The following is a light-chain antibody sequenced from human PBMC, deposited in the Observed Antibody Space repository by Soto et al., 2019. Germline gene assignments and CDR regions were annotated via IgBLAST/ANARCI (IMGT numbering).Light chain of an antibody. Sequence: DIQMTQSPSTLSASVGDRITITCRASQSISNLLAWYQQKPGKAPKLLIYKASTLESGVPSRFSGSGSGTEFTLTLSGLQPDDFATYYCQQYNSYSTFGQGTKLEMK. V-gene: IGKV1-5*03. CDR1: QSISNL. CDR3: QQYNSYST. CDR2: KAS. J-gene: IGKJ2*01.